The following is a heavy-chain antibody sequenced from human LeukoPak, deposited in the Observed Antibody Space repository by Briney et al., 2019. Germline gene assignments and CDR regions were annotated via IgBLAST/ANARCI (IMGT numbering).Heavy chain of an antibody. CDR1: GGSISSSNW. V-gene: IGHV4-4*02. Sequence: SETLSLTCAVSGGSISSSNWWSWVRQPPGKGLEWIGEIYHSGSTNYNPSPKSRVTISVDKSKNQFSLKLSSVTAADTAVYYCARGGSGWYVGHDYWGQGTLVTVSS. J-gene: IGHJ4*02. D-gene: IGHD6-19*01. CDR2: IYHSGST. CDR3: ARGGSGWYVGHDY.